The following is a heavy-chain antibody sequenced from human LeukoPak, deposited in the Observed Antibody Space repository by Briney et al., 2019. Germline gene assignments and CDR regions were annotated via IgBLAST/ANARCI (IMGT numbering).Heavy chain of an antibody. D-gene: IGHD6-13*01. Sequence: GGSLRLSCAASGFTFSDYYMSWIRQAPGEGLEWVSYISSSGSTIYYADSVKGRFTISRDNAKNSLYLQMNSLRAEDTAVYYCATIAAAGTLDFQHWGQGTLVTVSS. CDR2: ISSSGSTI. V-gene: IGHV3-11*01. CDR1: GFTFSDYY. CDR3: ATIAAAGTLDFQH. J-gene: IGHJ1*01.